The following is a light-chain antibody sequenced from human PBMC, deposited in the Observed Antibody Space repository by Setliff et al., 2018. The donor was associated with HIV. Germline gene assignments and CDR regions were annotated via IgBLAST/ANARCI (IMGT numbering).Light chain of an antibody. CDR2: EVN. V-gene: IGLV2-14*01. CDR1: TSDIGAFNF. CDR3: NSYRSRSTYV. Sequence: QSVLTQPASVSGPPGQSITISCTGTTSDIGAFNFVSWYQQHPGKAHKLIIYEVNYRPSGVSTRFSGSKSGNTASLTISGLQAEDEADYYCNSYRSRSTYVFGTGTKVTVL. J-gene: IGLJ1*01.